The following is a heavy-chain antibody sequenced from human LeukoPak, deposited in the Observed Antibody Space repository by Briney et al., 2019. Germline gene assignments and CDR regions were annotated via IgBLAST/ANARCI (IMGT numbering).Heavy chain of an antibody. D-gene: IGHD1-26*01. CDR2: IYGGGDT. Sequence: GGSLRLSCAASGFTVTDNYMNWVRQSSGKGLEWVSVIYGGGDTNYADSVKGRFTISRDNAKNSLYLQMNSLRAEDTAVYYCASNIYSENYYLYPFWGQGTLVTVSS. J-gene: IGHJ4*02. CDR3: ASNIYSENYYLYPF. V-gene: IGHV3-53*01. CDR1: GFTVTDNY.